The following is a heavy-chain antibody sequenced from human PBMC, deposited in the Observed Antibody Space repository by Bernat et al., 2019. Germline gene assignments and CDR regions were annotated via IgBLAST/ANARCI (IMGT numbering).Heavy chain of an antibody. Sequence: DVQLMESGGDLVQPGGSLRLSCAASGFTFSDSGMSWVRLPPGKGLEWVSTINSDGENTHYAGSVQGRFTISRDNSQSTLYLQMDSLRAEDAAIYYCAKVSAPYFDYWGQGALFTVSS. CDR2: INSDGENT. CDR3: AKVSAPYFDY. J-gene: IGHJ4*02. V-gene: IGHV3-23*01. D-gene: IGHD3-16*01. CDR1: GFTFSDSG.